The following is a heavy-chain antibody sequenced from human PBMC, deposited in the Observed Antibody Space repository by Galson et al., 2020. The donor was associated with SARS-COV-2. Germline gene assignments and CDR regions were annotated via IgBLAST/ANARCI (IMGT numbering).Heavy chain of an antibody. CDR3: ARPSSSGYYSIWYFDL. Sequence: TLSLTCAVPGYSINSDFYWGWIRQPPGKGLEWIGSVHHSGRTYYNPSLKSRVTISLDTSKNQFSLKLSSVTAADTAVYYCARPSSSGYYSIWYFDLWGLGTLVTVAS. CDR2: VHHSGRT. D-gene: IGHD3-22*01. V-gene: IGHV4-38-2*01. CDR1: GYSINSDFY. J-gene: IGHJ2*01.